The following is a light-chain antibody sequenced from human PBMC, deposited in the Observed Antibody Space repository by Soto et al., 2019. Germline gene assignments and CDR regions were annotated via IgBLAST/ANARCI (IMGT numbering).Light chain of an antibody. CDR1: HSVSAS. Sequence: VMTQSPATLSVSPGEKATLSCRASHSVSASLAWYQQKPGQAPRLLISGASTRAAGIPARFSGSGSGTDFTLTITSLQSEDFAVYYCQHYNAWPWTFGQGTKVDI. CDR3: QHYNAWPWT. CDR2: GAS. J-gene: IGKJ1*01. V-gene: IGKV3-15*01.